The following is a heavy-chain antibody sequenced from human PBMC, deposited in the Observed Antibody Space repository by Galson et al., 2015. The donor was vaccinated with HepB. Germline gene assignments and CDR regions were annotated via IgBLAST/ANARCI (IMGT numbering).Heavy chain of an antibody. J-gene: IGHJ4*02. CDR1: GFTFTSHS. Sequence: SLRLSCAASGFTFTSHSMVWVRQAPGKGLEWLSFMSSGGKTVSYADSARGRFRISRDVADNSVNLQLSSLTYDDTAVYYCARAALTTKSRFEIWGQGTLVAVSS. V-gene: IGHV3-48*02. CDR3: ARAALTTKSRFEI. D-gene: IGHD1-14*01. CDR2: MSSGGKTV.